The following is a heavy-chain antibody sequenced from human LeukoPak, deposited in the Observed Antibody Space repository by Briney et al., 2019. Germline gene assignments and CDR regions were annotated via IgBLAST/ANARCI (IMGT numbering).Heavy chain of an antibody. J-gene: IGHJ4*02. CDR3: ARDGSGSYYNLPFDY. CDR2: ISSSGSTI. D-gene: IGHD3-10*01. Sequence: GGSLRLSCAASGFTFSSYEMNWVRQAPGKGQEWVSYISSSGSTIYYADSVKGRFTISRDNAKNSLYLQMNSLRAEDTAVYYCARDGSGSYYNLPFDYWGQGTLVTVSS. V-gene: IGHV3-48*03. CDR1: GFTFSSYE.